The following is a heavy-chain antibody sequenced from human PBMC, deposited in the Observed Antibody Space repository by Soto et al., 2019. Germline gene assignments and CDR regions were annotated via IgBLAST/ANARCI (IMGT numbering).Heavy chain of an antibody. CDR1: GGCISSYY. CDR2: IYYSGST. Sequence: PSETLALTCTVSGGCISSYYWRWIRQPPGKGLEWIGYIYYSGSTNYNPSLKSRVTISVDTSKNQFSLKLSSVTAADTAVYYCATGRWQWGLHKSTNLDYWGQGTLVTVSS. J-gene: IGHJ4*02. D-gene: IGHD1-26*01. V-gene: IGHV4-59*01. CDR3: ATGRWQWGLHKSTNLDY.